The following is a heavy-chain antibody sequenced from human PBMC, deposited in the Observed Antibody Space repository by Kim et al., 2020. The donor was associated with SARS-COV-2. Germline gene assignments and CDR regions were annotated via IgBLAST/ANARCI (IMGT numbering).Heavy chain of an antibody. CDR1: GDSVSNNSAT. D-gene: IGHD3-3*01. CDR3: ARGDSFDP. V-gene: IGHV6-1*01. Sequence: SQTLSLTCTISGDSVSNNSATWNWIRQSPSRGLEWLGRTYYRSKWYNDYAVSVKSRITINPDTSKNQFSLHLNSLTPEDTAVYYCARGDSFDPWGQGTLVTVSS. CDR2: TYYRSKWYN. J-gene: IGHJ5*02.